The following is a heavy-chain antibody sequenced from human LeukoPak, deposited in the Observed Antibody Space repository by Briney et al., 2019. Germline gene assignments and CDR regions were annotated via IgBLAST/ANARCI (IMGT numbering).Heavy chain of an antibody. Sequence: GGCLRLSCAASGFIFSTYWMSWVRQAPGKGLEWVANIKGDGGEKYYLDSVKGRFTISRDNAKNSLYLQMNSLRVEDTAVYYCASERWDYGYVWGSNRHDYWGQGTLVTVSS. CDR2: IKGDGGEK. CDR3: ASERWDYGYVWGSNRHDY. V-gene: IGHV3-7*01. D-gene: IGHD3-16*02. J-gene: IGHJ4*02. CDR1: GFIFSTYW.